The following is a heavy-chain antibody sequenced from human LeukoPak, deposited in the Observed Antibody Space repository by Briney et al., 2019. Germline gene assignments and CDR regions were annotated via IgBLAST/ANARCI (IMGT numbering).Heavy chain of an antibody. V-gene: IGHV3-21*01. J-gene: IGHJ6*02. CDR3: ARDRDYDFWSGYPPHYYGMDV. D-gene: IGHD3-3*01. Sequence: PGGSLRLSCAASGFTFSSYSMNWVRQAPGKGLEWVSSISSSSSYIYYADSVKGRFTISRDNAKNSLYLQMNSLGAEDTAVYYCARDRDYDFWSGYPPHYYGMDVWGQGTTVTVSS. CDR2: ISSSSSYI. CDR1: GFTFSSYS.